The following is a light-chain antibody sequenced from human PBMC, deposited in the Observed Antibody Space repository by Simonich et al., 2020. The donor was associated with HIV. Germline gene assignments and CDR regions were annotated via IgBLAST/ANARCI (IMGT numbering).Light chain of an antibody. CDR3: QSYDSSLSGDVV. V-gene: IGLV1-40*01. Sequence: QSVLTQPPSVSGAPGQRVTISCTGSSSNIGADSDVPWYQPLPGAAPKLLIYRDTNRPSGVPDRFSGSKSGTSASLAITGLQAEDEADYYCQSYDSSLSGDVVFGGGTKLTVL. J-gene: IGLJ2*01. CDR1: SSNIGADSD. CDR2: RDT.